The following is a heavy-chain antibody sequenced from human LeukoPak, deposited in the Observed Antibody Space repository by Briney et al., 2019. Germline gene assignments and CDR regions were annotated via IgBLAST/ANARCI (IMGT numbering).Heavy chain of an antibody. D-gene: IGHD3-22*01. Sequence: PGGSLRLSCAASGFTFSSYGMSWVRQAPGEGLEWVAGISDSGGRTNYADSVKGRFTISRDNPKNTLYLQMNSLRAEDTAVYFCAKRGVVIRVILVGFHKEAYYFDSWGQGALVTVSS. CDR3: AKRGVVIRVILVGFHKEAYYFDS. V-gene: IGHV3-23*01. J-gene: IGHJ4*02. CDR2: ISDSGGRT. CDR1: GFTFSSYG.